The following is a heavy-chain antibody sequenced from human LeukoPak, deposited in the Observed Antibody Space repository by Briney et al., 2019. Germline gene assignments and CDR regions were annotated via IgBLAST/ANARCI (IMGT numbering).Heavy chain of an antibody. CDR3: AKDRTSWYYFDY. J-gene: IGHJ4*02. Sequence: GGSLRPSCAASGFTLSDYCIHWVRQAPGKGLEWVAFIRNDGNDKSYADSVKGRFTISRDNSKNTLYLQMNSLRAEDTAVYYCAKDRTSWYYFDYWGQGTLVTVSS. CDR2: IRNDGNDK. V-gene: IGHV3-30*02. CDR1: GFTLSDYC.